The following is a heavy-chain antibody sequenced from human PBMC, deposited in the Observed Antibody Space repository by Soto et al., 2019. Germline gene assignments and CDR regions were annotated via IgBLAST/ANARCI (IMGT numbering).Heavy chain of an antibody. CDR2: IYYSGTT. D-gene: IGHD5-18*01. V-gene: IGHV4-61*01. CDR1: GDSVGNENYY. J-gene: IGHJ4*02. CDR3: ARSQRGRTAFTFDY. Sequence: SETLSLTCTVSGDSVGNENYYWAWIRQSPGKGLEWIGYIYYSGTTNYNSHLKSRVTLSVDTSRNQFSLSLTSVTAADTAVYFCARSQRGRTAFTFDYWGQGVLVTVSS.